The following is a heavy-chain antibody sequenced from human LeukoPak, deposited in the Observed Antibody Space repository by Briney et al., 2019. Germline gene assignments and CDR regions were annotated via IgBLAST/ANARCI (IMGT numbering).Heavy chain of an antibody. D-gene: IGHD6-19*01. CDR1: GFTFSSYW. J-gene: IGHJ4*02. CDR3: AREVGSGYIDY. CDR2: IKQDGSDK. Sequence: GGSLRLSCAASGFTFSSYWMTWVRQGPGKGLEWVANIKQDGSDKYCVDSVKGRFTISRDNAKNSLYLQMNGLRTEDTAIYYCAREVGSGYIDYWGQGTLVTVPS. V-gene: IGHV3-7*05.